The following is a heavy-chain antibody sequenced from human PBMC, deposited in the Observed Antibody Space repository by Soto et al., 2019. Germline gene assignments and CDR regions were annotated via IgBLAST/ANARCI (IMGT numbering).Heavy chain of an antibody. CDR1: GGSISSGDYY. D-gene: IGHD1-1*01. Sequence: SETLSLTCTVSGGSISSGDYYWSWIRQPPGKGLEWIGYIYYSGSTYYNPSLKSRVTISVDTSKNQFSLKLSSVTAADTAVYYCARDLPEHYFDYWGQGTLVTVSS. V-gene: IGHV4-30-4*01. J-gene: IGHJ4*02. CDR3: ARDLPEHYFDY. CDR2: IYYSGST.